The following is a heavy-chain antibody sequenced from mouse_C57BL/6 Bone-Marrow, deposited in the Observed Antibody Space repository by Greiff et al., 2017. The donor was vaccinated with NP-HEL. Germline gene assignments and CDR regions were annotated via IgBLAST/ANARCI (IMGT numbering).Heavy chain of an antibody. V-gene: IGHV5-2*01. CDR1: EYEFPSHD. J-gene: IGHJ3*01. CDR2: INSDGGST. CDR3: ASRRNHSWFAY. Sequence: EVQLVESGGGLVQPGESLKLSCESNEYEFPSHDMSWVRKTPEKRLELVADINSDGGSTYYPDTMERRIIISRDNTKKTLSLHMSSLRSEDTALYYCASRRNHSWFAYWGQGTLVTVSA.